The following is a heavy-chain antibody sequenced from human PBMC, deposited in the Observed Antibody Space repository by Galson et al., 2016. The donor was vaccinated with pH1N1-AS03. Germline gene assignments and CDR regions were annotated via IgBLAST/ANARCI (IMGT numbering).Heavy chain of an antibody. V-gene: IGHV3-21*01. CDR1: GFTFSSYS. J-gene: IGHJ3*02. CDR3: ARPRSPDYYDSSTYRPDAFDI. D-gene: IGHD3-22*01. Sequence: SLRLSCAASGFTFSSYSMNWVRQAPGKGLEWVSSISSSGNYKYYADSVKGRFTVSRDNAMNSLYLQINSLRAEDTALYYCARPRSPDYYDSSTYRPDAFDIWGQGTMVTVSS. CDR2: ISSSGNYK.